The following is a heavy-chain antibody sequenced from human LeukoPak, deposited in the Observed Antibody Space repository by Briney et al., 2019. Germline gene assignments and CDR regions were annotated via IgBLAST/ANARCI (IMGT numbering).Heavy chain of an antibody. D-gene: IGHD6-19*01. Sequence: GGSLRLSCAASGFTFSSYWMSWVRQAPGKGLEWVANIKQDGSEKYYVDSVKGRFTISRDNAKNSLYLQMNSLRAEDTAVYYCARDSARVAVAGFDYWGQGTLVTVSS. CDR2: IKQDGSEK. CDR3: ARDSARVAVAGFDY. V-gene: IGHV3-7*01. J-gene: IGHJ4*02. CDR1: GFTFSSYW.